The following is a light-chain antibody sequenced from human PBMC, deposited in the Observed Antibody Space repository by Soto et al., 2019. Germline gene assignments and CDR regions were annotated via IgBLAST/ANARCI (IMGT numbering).Light chain of an antibody. CDR2: ETS. J-gene: IGKJ2*01. Sequence: DIQMTQSPSSLSASVGDRVTITCRASQSLGRRLTWYQQKAGEAPKLRIYETSNLQNGVPSRFSGSGSETDFTLTINSLQPEDFATYYCQQSFGPPYTFGQGTKLE. V-gene: IGKV1-39*01. CDR1: QSLGRR. CDR3: QQSFGPPYT.